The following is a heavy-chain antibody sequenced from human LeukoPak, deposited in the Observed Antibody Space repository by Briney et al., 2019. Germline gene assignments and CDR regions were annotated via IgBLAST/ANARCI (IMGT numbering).Heavy chain of an antibody. D-gene: IGHD6-19*01. CDR3: ARTISSGSYYYYYMDV. V-gene: IGHV3-7*01. CDR2: IKQDGSEK. CDR1: GFTFSSYW. Sequence: GGSLRLYCAASGFTFSSYWRSWLPQAPGQGLEWVANIKQDGSEKYYVDSVKGRFTISRDNAKNSLYLQMNSLRAEDTAVYHCARTISSGSYYYYYMDVWGKGTTVTVSS. J-gene: IGHJ6*03.